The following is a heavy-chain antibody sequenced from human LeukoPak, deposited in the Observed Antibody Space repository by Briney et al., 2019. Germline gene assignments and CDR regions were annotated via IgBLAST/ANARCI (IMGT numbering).Heavy chain of an antibody. CDR2: IYYSGST. D-gene: IGHD4-23*01. Sequence: PLETLSLTCTVSGGSISSYYWSWIRQPPGKGLEWIGYIYYSGSTNYNPSLKSRVTISVDTSKNQFSLKLSSVTAADTAVYYCARSKTGGNADYWGQGTLVTVSS. J-gene: IGHJ4*02. CDR3: ARSKTGGNADY. CDR1: GGSISSYY. V-gene: IGHV4-59*01.